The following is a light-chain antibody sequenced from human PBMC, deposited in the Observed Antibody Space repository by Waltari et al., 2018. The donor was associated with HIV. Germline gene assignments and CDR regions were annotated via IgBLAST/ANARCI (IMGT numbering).Light chain of an antibody. CDR1: RSFDSTN. CDR3: QHSDSSLWT. CDR2: GAS. J-gene: IGKJ1*01. V-gene: IGKV3-20*01. Sequence: EIVLTQSPGTLSLSPGERATLSCRASRSFDSTNLAWYQQKPAQAPRLLIYGASNRATCIPDRFSGSGSGTDFVLTISRLEPEDFAVYYCQHSDSSLWTSGPGTKVEF.